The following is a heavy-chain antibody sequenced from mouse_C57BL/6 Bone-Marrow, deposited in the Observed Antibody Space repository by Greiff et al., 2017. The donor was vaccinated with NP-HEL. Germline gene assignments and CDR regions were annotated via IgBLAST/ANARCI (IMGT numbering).Heavy chain of an antibody. CDR3: IKYDGYSFAY. D-gene: IGHD2-3*01. V-gene: IGHV1-5*01. Sequence: VHVKQSGTVLARPGASVKMSCKTSGYTFTSYWMHWVKQRPGQGLEWIGAIYPGNSDTSYNQKFKGKAKLTAVTSASTAYMELSSLTNEDSAVYYCIKYDGYSFAYWGQGTLVTVSA. CDR2: IYPGNSDT. CDR1: GYTFTSYW. J-gene: IGHJ3*01.